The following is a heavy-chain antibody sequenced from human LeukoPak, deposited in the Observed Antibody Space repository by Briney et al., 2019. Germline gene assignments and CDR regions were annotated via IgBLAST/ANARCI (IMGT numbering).Heavy chain of an antibody. V-gene: IGHV1-8*01. J-gene: IGHJ4*02. Sequence: ASVKVSCKASGYTFTSYDINWVRQATGQGLEWMGWMNPNSGNTGYAQKFQGRVTMTRNTSISTAYMELSSLRSEDTAVYYCARGRIAARPRGRYYFDYWGQGTLVTVSS. CDR1: GYTFTSYD. CDR2: MNPNSGNT. CDR3: ARGRIAARPRGRYYFDY. D-gene: IGHD6-6*01.